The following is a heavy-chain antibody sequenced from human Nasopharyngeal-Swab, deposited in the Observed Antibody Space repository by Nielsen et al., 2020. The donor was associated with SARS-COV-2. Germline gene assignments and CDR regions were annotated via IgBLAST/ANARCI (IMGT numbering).Heavy chain of an antibody. D-gene: IGHD6-19*01. CDR3: ATAHAVAGTRVDYYYYYGMDV. Sequence: ASVKVSCKVSGYTLTELSMHWVRQAPGKGLEWMGGFDPEDGETIYAQKFQGRVTMTEDTSTDTAYMELSSLRSEDTAVYYCATAHAVAGTRVDYYYYYGMDVWGQGTTVTVSS. V-gene: IGHV1-24*01. CDR2: FDPEDGET. J-gene: IGHJ6*02. CDR1: GYTLTELS.